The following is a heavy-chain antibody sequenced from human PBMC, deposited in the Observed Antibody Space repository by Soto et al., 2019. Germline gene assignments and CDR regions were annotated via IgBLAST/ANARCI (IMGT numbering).Heavy chain of an antibody. V-gene: IGHV4-39*01. D-gene: IGHD3-9*01. CDR1: GGSISSGNYY. CDR2: ISYSGST. Sequence: PSETLSLTCTVSGGSISSGNYYWSWIRQPPGKGLEWIGFISYSGSTYYSTSLKSRVTISVDTSKNQFSLKLSSVTAADTAVYYCARQLRILTGYPGHFDYWGQGTLVTLFS. CDR3: ARQLRILTGYPGHFDY. J-gene: IGHJ4*02.